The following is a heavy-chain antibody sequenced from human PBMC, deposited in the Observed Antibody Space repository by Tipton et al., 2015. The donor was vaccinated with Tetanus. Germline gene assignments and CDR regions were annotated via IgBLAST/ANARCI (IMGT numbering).Heavy chain of an antibody. J-gene: IGHJ4*02. V-gene: IGHV3-7*01. CDR3: ARDRYGDYAVDY. D-gene: IGHD4-17*01. CDR1: GFTFSNYW. CDR2: IKKDGSET. Sequence: SLRLSCVVSGFTFSNYWMTWVRQAPGKGLEWVANIKKDGSETYYVDSVKGRFTISRDNAKNTLYLQMSSLRAEDTAVYYCARDRYGDYAVDYWGQGTLVTVSS.